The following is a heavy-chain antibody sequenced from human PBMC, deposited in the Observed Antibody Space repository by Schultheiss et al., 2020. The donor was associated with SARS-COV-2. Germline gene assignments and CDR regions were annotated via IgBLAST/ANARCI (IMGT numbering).Heavy chain of an antibody. D-gene: IGHD5-12*01. CDR2: IYHSGTT. CDR3: ARVKVATTNFDY. CDR1: GGSFSGYY. J-gene: IGHJ4*02. V-gene: IGHV4-34*01. Sequence: SQTLSLTCAVYGGSFSGYYWSWIRQPPGKGLEWIGEIYHSGTTNYNPSLKSRVTISVDKSKNQFSLKLSSVTAADTAVYYCARVKVATTNFDYWGQGTLVTVSS.